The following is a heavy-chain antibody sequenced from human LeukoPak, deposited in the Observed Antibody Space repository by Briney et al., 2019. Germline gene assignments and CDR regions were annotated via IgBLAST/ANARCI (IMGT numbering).Heavy chain of an antibody. V-gene: IGHV4-59*08. CDR1: GGSISSYY. CDR2: IYYSGST. D-gene: IGHD6-13*01. CDR3: ARLNSSSWYHYYYMDV. Sequence: NPSETLSLTCTVSGGSISSYYWSWIRQPPGKGLEWIGYIYYSGSTNYNPSLKSRVTISVDTSKNQFSLKLSSVTAADTAVYYCARLNSSSWYHYYYMDVWGKGTTVTVSS. J-gene: IGHJ6*03.